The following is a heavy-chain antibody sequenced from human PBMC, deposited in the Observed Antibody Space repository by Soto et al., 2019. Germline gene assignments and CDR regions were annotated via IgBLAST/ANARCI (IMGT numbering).Heavy chain of an antibody. CDR2: IIPIFGTT. V-gene: IGHV1-69*13. CDR3: VESRYCSGGSCPDYFDY. D-gene: IGHD2-15*01. J-gene: IGHJ4*02. CDR1: GTTFSNYA. Sequence: SVKVSCKASGTTFSNYAISWVRQAPGQGLEWMGGIIPIFGTTNYPQEFQGRLTITADESTSTVYMELSSLTSEDTAVYYCVESRYCSGGSCPDYFDYWGQGSLVTVSS.